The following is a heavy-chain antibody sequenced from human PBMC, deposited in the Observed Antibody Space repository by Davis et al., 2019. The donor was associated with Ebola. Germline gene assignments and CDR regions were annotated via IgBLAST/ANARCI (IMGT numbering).Heavy chain of an antibody. D-gene: IGHD1-26*01. Sequence: SETLSLTCTVSGGSISSSSYYWGWIRQPPGKGLEWIGEINHSGSTNYNPSLKSRVTISVDTSKNQFSLKLSSVTAADTAVYYCARDLSWVGATTSGGMDVWGQGTTVTVSS. CDR3: ARDLSWVGATTSGGMDV. CDR1: GGSISSSSYY. CDR2: INHSGST. J-gene: IGHJ6*02. V-gene: IGHV4-39*07.